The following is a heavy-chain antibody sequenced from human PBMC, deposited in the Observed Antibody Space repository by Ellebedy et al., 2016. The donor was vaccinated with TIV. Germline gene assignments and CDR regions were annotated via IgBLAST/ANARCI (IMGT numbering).Heavy chain of an antibody. CDR1: GFTVSSNY. CDR2: IYSGGST. V-gene: IGHV3-66*02. D-gene: IGHD5-18*01. CDR3: ARDPKGGYSSGWGAFDI. Sequence: GGSLRLSCAASGFTVSSNYMSWVRQAPGKGLEWVSVIYSGGSTYYADSVKGRFTISRDNSKSTLFLHMNGLRAEDTAVYYCARDPKGGYSSGWGAFDIWGHGTMVTVSS. J-gene: IGHJ3*02.